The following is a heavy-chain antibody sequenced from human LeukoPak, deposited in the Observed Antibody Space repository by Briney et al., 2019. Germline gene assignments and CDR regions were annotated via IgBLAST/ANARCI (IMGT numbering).Heavy chain of an antibody. CDR3: ARGYYFDSGSFFED. Sequence: PSETLSLTCTVSGDSITSGAYFWNWIRQQPGTGLEWIGYIYYTRSTNYNPSLESRVTILLDTSKNEFSLRLSSVTAADTAVYYYARGYYFDSGSFFEDWGQGTLVTVSS. V-gene: IGHV4-31*03. CDR2: IYYTRST. CDR1: GDSITSGAYF. J-gene: IGHJ4*02. D-gene: IGHD3-10*01.